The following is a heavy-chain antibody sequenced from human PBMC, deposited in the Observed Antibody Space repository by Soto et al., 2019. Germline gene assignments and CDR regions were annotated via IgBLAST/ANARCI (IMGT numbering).Heavy chain of an antibody. J-gene: IGHJ6*02. D-gene: IGHD2-2*01. CDR2: ISSSSSYI. Sequence: VGSLRLSCAASGSTFSSYSMNWVRQAPGKGLEWVSSISSSSSYIYYADSVKGRFTISRDNAKNSLYLQMNSLRAEDTAVYYCARERYCSSTSCSMDVWGQGTTVTVSS. CDR1: GSTFSSYS. V-gene: IGHV3-21*01. CDR3: ARERYCSSTSCSMDV.